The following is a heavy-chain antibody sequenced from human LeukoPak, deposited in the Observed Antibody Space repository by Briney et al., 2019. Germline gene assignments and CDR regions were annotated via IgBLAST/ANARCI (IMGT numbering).Heavy chain of an antibody. D-gene: IGHD2-2*01. CDR1: GGTFRTDA. CDR2: INVNSGKT. J-gene: IGHJ4*02. Sequence: ASVKVSCKASGGTFRTDAISWVRQAPGQGLEWMGWINVNSGKTSYVQKFQGRVTMTTDTSTSTAYMELRSLTSDDTAVYYCARAVPAADYWGQGTLVTVSA. CDR3: ARAVPAADY. V-gene: IGHV1-18*01.